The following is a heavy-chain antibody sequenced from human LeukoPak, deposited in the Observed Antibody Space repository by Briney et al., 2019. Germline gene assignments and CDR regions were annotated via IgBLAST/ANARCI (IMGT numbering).Heavy chain of an antibody. CDR1: GFTFSTYG. CDR3: VRVFGSGSGKYYADY. Sequence: GGSLRLSCAASGFTFSTYGMHWVRQAPGKGLEWGAVISSDGSNKYYADSVKTRCTISRDNSENTLYLQMSSLRAEDTAIYYCVRVFGSGSGKYYADYWGQGTLVTVSS. V-gene: IGHV3-30*03. J-gene: IGHJ4*02. CDR2: ISSDGSNK. D-gene: IGHD3-10*01.